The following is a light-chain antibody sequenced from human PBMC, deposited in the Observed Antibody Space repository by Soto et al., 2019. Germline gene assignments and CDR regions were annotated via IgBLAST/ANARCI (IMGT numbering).Light chain of an antibody. CDR3: SSYTSSSTYV. CDR1: SSDVGGYNY. CDR2: DVS. J-gene: IGLJ1*01. V-gene: IGLV2-14*03. Sequence: QSALTQPASVSGSPGQSITISCTGTSSDVGGYNYVSWYQQHPGKAPKLMIYDVSYRPSGVSNRFSGSKSGNTASLTISGLQAEDEADYYCSSYTSSSTYVFGTGTKLTV.